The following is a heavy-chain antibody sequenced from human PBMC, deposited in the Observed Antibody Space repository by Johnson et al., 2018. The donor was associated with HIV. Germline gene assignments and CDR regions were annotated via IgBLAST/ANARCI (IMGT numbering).Heavy chain of an antibody. CDR1: GFTVSSNY. J-gene: IGHJ3*02. Sequence: VQLVESGGGLVQPGGSLRLSCAASGFTVSSNYMSWVRQAPGKGLEWVSGINWNGGSTGYADSVKGRFTISRDNAKNSLYLQMNSLRTEDTAFYYCAKVVGLAVAGPALYVFDIWGQGTMVTVSS. D-gene: IGHD6-19*01. CDR2: INWNGGST. CDR3: AKVVGLAVAGPALYVFDI. V-gene: IGHV3-20*04.